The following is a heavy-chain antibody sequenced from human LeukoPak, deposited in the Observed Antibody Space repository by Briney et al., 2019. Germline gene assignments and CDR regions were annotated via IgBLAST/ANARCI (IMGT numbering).Heavy chain of an antibody. CDR3: ARTTVAGGGDY. J-gene: IGHJ4*02. CDR2: IYSSGST. Sequence: PSETLSLTRTVTRGTIPNYYWNWLRQPAGKGLAWIGRIYSSGSTNYKPSLKSRVTMSVDTSKNHFSLKLTSVTAADTAVYYCARTTVAGGGDYWGQGSLVTVSS. D-gene: IGHD6-19*01. CDR1: RGTIPNYY. V-gene: IGHV4-4*07.